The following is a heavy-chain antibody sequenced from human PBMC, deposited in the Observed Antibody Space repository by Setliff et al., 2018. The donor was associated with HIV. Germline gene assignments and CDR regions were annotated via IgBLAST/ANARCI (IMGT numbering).Heavy chain of an antibody. CDR3: ARGGGYSDRRPFAY. CDR2: INHTGSI. J-gene: IGHJ4*02. Sequence: SETLSLTCAVYGGSFSGYYWTWIRQPPGKGLEWIGEINHTGSINYNPSLKSRVTISVDTSKNQFSLKLSSVTAADTAVYYCARGGGYSDRRPFAYWGQGTLVTVSS. CDR1: GGSFSGYY. V-gene: IGHV4-34*01. D-gene: IGHD3-22*01.